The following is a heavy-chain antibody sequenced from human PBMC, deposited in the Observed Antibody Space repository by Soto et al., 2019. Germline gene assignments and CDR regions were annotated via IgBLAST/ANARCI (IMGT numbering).Heavy chain of an antibody. V-gene: IGHV3-23*01. CDR3: AKDRAYYDILTGYYNGVNFDY. D-gene: IGHD3-9*01. CDR1: GFTFSSYA. CDR2: ISGSGGST. Sequence: GRSLRLSCAASGFTFSSYAMSWVRQARGKGLEWVSAISGSGGSTYYADSVKGRFTISRDNSKNTLYLQMNSLRAEDTAVYYCAKDRAYYDILTGYYNGVNFDYLGQGNLVTVSS. J-gene: IGHJ4*02.